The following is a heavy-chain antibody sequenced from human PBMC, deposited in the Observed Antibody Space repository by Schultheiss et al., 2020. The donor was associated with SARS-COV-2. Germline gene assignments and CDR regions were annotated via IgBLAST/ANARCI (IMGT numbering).Heavy chain of an antibody. CDR3: TSWTYYYDSSGYSDPFDY. Sequence: GGSLRLSCAASGFTFSSYGMHWVRQASGKGLEWVGRIRSKANSYATEYAASVKGRFTISRDDSKNTAYLQMNSLKTEDTAVYYCTSWTYYYDSSGYSDPFDYWGQGTLVTVSS. CDR2: IRSKANSYAT. V-gene: IGHV3-73*01. D-gene: IGHD3-22*01. J-gene: IGHJ4*02. CDR1: GFTFSSYG.